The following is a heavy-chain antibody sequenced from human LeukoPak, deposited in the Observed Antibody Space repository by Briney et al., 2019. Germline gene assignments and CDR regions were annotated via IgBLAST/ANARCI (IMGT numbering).Heavy chain of an antibody. CDR3: ARAGGYASSWAY. CDR2: IKQDGSEK. V-gene: IGHV3-7*01. D-gene: IGHD5-12*01. CDR1: GFNFSSYW. Sequence: GGSLRLSCAASGFNFSSYWMSWVRQAPGKGLEWVANIKQDGSEKNYVDSEKGRFTISRDNAKNSLDLQMNSLRGEDTAVYYCARAGGYASSWAYWGQGTLVTVSS. J-gene: IGHJ4*02.